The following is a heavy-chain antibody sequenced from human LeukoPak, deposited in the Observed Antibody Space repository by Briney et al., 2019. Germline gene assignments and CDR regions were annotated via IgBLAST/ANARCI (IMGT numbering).Heavy chain of an antibody. V-gene: IGHV4-59*12. J-gene: IGHJ6*02. CDR2: IYYSGST. D-gene: IGHD6-13*01. Sequence: SETLSLTCSVSSGSISGYYWSWIRQPPGKGLEWIGYIYYSGSTNYNPSLKSRVTISVDTSKKQFSLKLSSVTAADTAVYYCARVNSSWPYYYYGMDVWGQGTTVTVSS. CDR3: ARVNSSWPYYYYGMDV. CDR1: SGSISGYY.